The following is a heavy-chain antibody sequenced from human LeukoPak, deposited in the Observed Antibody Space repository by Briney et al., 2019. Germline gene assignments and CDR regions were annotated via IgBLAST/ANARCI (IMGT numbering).Heavy chain of an antibody. Sequence: GSLRLSCAASGFTFSYYYMSWIRQAPGKGLEGVSYISSSGSTIYYADSVKGRFTISRDNAKNTLYLQMNSLRAEDTAVYYCAAAWTLNCFDHWGQGMLVTVSS. CDR3: AAAWTLNCFDH. CDR2: ISSSGSTI. D-gene: IGHD2-8*01. V-gene: IGHV3-11*04. J-gene: IGHJ4*02. CDR1: GFTFSYYY.